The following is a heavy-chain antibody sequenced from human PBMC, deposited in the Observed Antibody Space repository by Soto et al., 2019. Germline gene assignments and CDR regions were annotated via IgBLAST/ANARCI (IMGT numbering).Heavy chain of an antibody. D-gene: IGHD2-15*01. CDR3: ARLGRASGGSVY. CDR1: GFTFSDYY. V-gene: IGHV3-11*01. Sequence: QVQLVESGGGWVKPGGSLRLSCTASGFTFSDYYMSLIRPAPGQGLEWVSYISSSGSTIYYADYVKGRFTISRDNAKNSLYMQMNRLRAEDTTVYYCARLGRASGGSVYGGQGTMGTVSS. J-gene: IGHJ4*02. CDR2: ISSSGSTI.